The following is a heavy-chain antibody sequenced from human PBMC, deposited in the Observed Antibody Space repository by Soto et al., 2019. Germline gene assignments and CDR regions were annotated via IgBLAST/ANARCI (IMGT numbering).Heavy chain of an antibody. CDR1: GFTFSSYA. V-gene: IGHV3-23*01. CDR2: ITGSGDAT. Sequence: EVQLLESGGGLVQPGGSLRLSCAASGFTFSSYAMNWVRQAPGKGLEWVSVITGSGDATYYADSVKGRFNISRDNSKNTLYVQMNSVRAEDTGVYYCSKAISGYNAPLDHWGQGTRVTVSS. CDR3: SKAISGYNAPLDH. D-gene: IGHD1-20*01. J-gene: IGHJ4*02.